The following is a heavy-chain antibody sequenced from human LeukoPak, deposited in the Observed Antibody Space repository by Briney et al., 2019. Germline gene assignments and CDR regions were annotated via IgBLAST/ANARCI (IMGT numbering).Heavy chain of an antibody. CDR1: GLTLSKEW. V-gene: IGHV3-7*01. CDR3: ARHFSTYSYGLDV. D-gene: IGHD3-3*02. Sequence: GGSVRLSCAVSGLTLSKEWMRWVGQAAGKGLEWVANIKTDGRAKYYVDSVKGRFTISRDNAENSLYLQMNSLRPEDTAVYYCARHFSTYSYGLDVWGQGTTVTVSS. CDR2: IKTDGRAK. J-gene: IGHJ6*02.